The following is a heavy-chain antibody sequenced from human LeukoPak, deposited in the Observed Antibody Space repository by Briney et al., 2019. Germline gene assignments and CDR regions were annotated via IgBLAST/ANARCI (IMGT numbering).Heavy chain of an antibody. J-gene: IGHJ4*02. CDR2: IGGSSDSYI. V-gene: IGHV3-21*01. Sequence: GGSLRLSCAGSGFTFSDFTINWVRQAPGKGLEWVSCIGGSSDSYIYYADSVRGRFTISRDNAKNTLYLQMNSLRAEDTAVYYCARDSGGSSPFDYWGQGTLVTVSS. D-gene: IGHD2-15*01. CDR3: ARDSGGSSPFDY. CDR1: GFTFSDFT.